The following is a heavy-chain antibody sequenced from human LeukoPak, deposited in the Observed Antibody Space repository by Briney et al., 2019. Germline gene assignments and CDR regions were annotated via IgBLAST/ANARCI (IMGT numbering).Heavy chain of an antibody. Sequence: PSQTLSLTCTVSGGSISSGGYYWSWIRQHPGKGLEWIGYIYYSGSTYYNPSLKSRVTISVDTSKNQFSLKLSSVTAADTAVYYCASRYYCDSSGYYPFDYWGQGTLVTVSS. CDR3: ASRYYCDSSGYYPFDY. V-gene: IGHV4-31*03. CDR2: IYYSGST. CDR1: GGSISSGGYY. J-gene: IGHJ4*02. D-gene: IGHD3-22*01.